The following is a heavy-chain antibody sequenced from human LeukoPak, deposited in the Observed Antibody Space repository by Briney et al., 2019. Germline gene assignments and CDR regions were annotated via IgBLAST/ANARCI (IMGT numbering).Heavy chain of an antibody. Sequence: SETLSLTCTVSGGSISSSSYYWGWIRQPPGKGLEWIGSIYYSGSTYYNPSLKSRVTISVETSKNKFSLKLSSVTAADTAVYYCARGGQYYDFWSGYSAAAFDYWGQGTLVTVSS. CDR3: ARGGQYYDFWSGYSAAAFDY. CDR2: IYYSGST. CDR1: GGSISSSSYY. D-gene: IGHD3-3*01. J-gene: IGHJ4*02. V-gene: IGHV4-39*01.